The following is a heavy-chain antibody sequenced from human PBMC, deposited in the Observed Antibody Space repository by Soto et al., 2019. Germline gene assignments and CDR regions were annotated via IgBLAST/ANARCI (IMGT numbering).Heavy chain of an antibody. CDR3: GRGDFSADDESDGFDP. D-gene: IGHD5-12*01. V-gene: IGHV4-39*02. CDR2: IFYNGRT. CDR1: GGSISSPTYY. J-gene: IGHJ5*02. Sequence: QVPLQEPGPGLVKPSETLSLTCSVSGGSISSPTYYWGWVRRAPGGGPEWIGNIFYNGRTDYNPSPQIGSPIPVDTSKNKFSLGWAPLPAADRVVFYWGRGDFSADDESDGFDPWGHEPRVPVS.